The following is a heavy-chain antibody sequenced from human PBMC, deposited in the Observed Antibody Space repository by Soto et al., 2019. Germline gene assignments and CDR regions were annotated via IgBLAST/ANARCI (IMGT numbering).Heavy chain of an antibody. J-gene: IGHJ4*02. Sequence: EVQLLESGGGLVQPGGSLRLSCAASGFTFSSYAMSWVRQAPGKGLEWVSAISGSGGSTYYADSVKGRFTISIDNSKNTLYLQMNSLRAEDTAVYSCAGSSYYDFWSGYYAATDYWGQGTLVTVSS. CDR3: AGSSYYDFWSGYYAATDY. D-gene: IGHD3-3*01. CDR2: ISGSGGST. CDR1: GFTFSSYA. V-gene: IGHV3-23*01.